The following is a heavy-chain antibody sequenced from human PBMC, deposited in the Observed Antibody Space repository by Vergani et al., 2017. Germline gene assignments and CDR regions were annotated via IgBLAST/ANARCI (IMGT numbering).Heavy chain of an antibody. CDR1: GYTFTGYY. D-gene: IGHD2-2*01. CDR3: ARAPSVRCSRTRCYFYMDV. Sequence: QVQLVQSGAEVKKPGASVKVFCKASGYTFTGYYMHWVRQAPGQGLEWMGSSNPHSGGTNYAQKVQGRVTMTRDTAISTAYMELRRLRADDTAVYYCARAPSVRCSRTRCYFYMDVWGKGTTVTVSS. CDR2: SNPHSGGT. J-gene: IGHJ6*03. V-gene: IGHV1-2*02.